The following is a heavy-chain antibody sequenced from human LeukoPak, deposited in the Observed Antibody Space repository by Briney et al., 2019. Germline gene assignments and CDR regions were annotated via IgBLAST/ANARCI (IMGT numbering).Heavy chain of an antibody. D-gene: IGHD3-10*01. CDR1: RFTFSSYS. Sequence: GGSLRLSCAVSRFTFSSYSMSWVRQAPGKGLEWVPNIKQDGSEKYYVDSVKGRFTISRDNSKNSLYLQMNSLRAEDTAVYYCARDRSLLSFGELFPEIFDYWGQGTLVTVSS. J-gene: IGHJ4*02. CDR3: ARDRSLLSFGELFPEIFDY. V-gene: IGHV3-7*01. CDR2: IKQDGSEK.